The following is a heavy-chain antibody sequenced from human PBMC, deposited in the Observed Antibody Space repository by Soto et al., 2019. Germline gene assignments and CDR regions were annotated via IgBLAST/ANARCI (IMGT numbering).Heavy chain of an antibody. CDR2: IWYDGSNK. V-gene: IGHV3-33*06. CDR1: GFTFSSYG. Sequence: GGSLRLSCAASGFTFSSYGMHWVRQAPGKGLEWVAVIWYDGSNKYYADSVKGRFTISRDNSKNTLYLQMNSLRAEDTAVYYCAKVDNWNYFFDYWGQGTLVTVSS. J-gene: IGHJ4*02. CDR3: AKVDNWNYFFDY. D-gene: IGHD1-7*01.